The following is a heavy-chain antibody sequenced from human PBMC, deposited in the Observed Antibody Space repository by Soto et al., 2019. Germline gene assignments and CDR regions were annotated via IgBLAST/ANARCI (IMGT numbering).Heavy chain of an antibody. V-gene: IGHV4-39*01. CDR3: VSPEGYYDSSGYTLDY. CDR2: MFYSGNT. D-gene: IGHD3-22*01. J-gene: IGHJ4*02. CDR1: GDSISSNTYY. Sequence: PSETVSLTCTVSGDSISSNTYYWGWIRQPPGKGLEWIGSMFYSGNTYYNPSLKSRVTLSIDTSKNQFSLKLNSVTAADTAVYYCVSPEGYYDSSGYTLDYWGQGTLVTVSS.